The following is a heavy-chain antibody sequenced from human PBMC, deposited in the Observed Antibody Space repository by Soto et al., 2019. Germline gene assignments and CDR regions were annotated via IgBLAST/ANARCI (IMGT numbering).Heavy chain of an antibody. CDR1: GYTFTGYY. V-gene: IGHV1-2*04. CDR2: LNPNSGGT. D-gene: IGHD2-15*01. J-gene: IGHJ3*02. CDR3: ARDRRYYDSGGSCPVKGAFDI. Sequence: ASVKVSCKASGYTFTGYYIHWVRQAPGQGLEWMGWLNPNSGGTNYAQKYQGWVTMTRDTSINTAYMELNRLTSDDTAVYYCARDRRYYDSGGSCPVKGAFDIWGQGTMVTVSS.